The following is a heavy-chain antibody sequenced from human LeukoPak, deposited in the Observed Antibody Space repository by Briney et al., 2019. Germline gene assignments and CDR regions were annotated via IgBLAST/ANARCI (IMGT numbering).Heavy chain of an antibody. J-gene: IGHJ4*02. CDR2: VSTSSTYI. Sequence: GGSLRLSCAASGFTISSYSMDWVRQAQGKGLEWVSFVSTSSTYIYYADSVRGRFTVSRDNAKNSLYLQMNSLRAEDTAVYYCARDSFSGTRRFDFWGQGTLVTVSS. D-gene: IGHD2-2*01. CDR1: GFTISSYS. V-gene: IGHV3-21*01. CDR3: ARDSFSGTRRFDF.